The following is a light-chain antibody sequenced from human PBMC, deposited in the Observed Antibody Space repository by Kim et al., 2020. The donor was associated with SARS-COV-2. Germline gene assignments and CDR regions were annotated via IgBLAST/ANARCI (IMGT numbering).Light chain of an antibody. V-gene: IGLV1-44*01. J-gene: IGLJ2*01. CDR1: TSNIRSNT. CDR2: SNI. Sequence: PGEKVTISCSGSTSNIRSNTVNGDQQLPGTPPQLLIYSNIQRPSGVPDRFSGSKSGTSASLAISGLQSEDEADYYCAAWDDSLNGLFGGGTQLTVL. CDR3: AAWDDSLNGL.